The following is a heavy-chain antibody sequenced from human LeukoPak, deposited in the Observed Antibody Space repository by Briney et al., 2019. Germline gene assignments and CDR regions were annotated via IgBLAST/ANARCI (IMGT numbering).Heavy chain of an antibody. Sequence: ASVTVSCKASGYTFTGYYMHWVRQAPGQGLEWMGWINPNSGGTNYAQKFQGWVTMTRDTSISTAYMELSRLRSDDTAVYYCARGWLAETTVVTPYNYWGQGTVVTVSS. CDR1: GYTFTGYY. CDR2: INPNSGGT. J-gene: IGHJ4*02. CDR3: ARGWLAETTVVTPYNY. V-gene: IGHV1-2*04. D-gene: IGHD4-23*01.